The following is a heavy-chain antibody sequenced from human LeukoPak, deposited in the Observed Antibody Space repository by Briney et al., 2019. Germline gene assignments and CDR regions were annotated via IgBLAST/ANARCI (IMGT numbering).Heavy chain of an antibody. V-gene: IGHV4-34*01. CDR1: GGSFSGYY. D-gene: IGHD2-15*01. CDR3: ARRGRIVVVVAATSFDP. CDR2: INHSGST. J-gene: IGHJ5*02. Sequence: PSETLSLTCAVYGGSFSGYYWSWIRQPPGKGLEWIGEINHSGSTNYNPSLTSRVTIPVDTSKNQFSLKLSSVTAADTAVYYCARRGRIVVVVAATSFDPWGQGTLVTVSS.